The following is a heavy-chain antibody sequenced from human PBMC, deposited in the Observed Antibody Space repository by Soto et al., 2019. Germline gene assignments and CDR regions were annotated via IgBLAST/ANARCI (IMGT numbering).Heavy chain of an antibody. V-gene: IGHV3-49*03. CDR2: ITSKRYGGKT. CDR3: IRLPPNNWGARLDF. D-gene: IGHD7-27*01. Sequence: PGESLKISCITSGFTFGEYAMIWFRQAPGKGLEWVSFITSKRYGGKTEYAASVKGRFTISRDDSKSVAYLQMNSLRTDDTAVYYCIRLPPNNWGARLDFWGQGTLDSVSA. J-gene: IGHJ4*02. CDR1: GFTFGEYA.